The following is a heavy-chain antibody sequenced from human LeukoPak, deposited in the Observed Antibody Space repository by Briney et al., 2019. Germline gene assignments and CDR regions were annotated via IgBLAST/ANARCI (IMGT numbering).Heavy chain of an antibody. CDR1: GGSISSYY. Sequence: PSETLSLTCTVSGGSISSYYWSWIRQPPGKGLEWIGYIYYSGSTNYNPSLKSRVTISVDTSKNQFSLKLSSVTAADTAAYYCARRSRQLEDYFDYWGQGTLVTVSS. D-gene: IGHD6-6*01. CDR3: ARRSRQLEDYFDY. CDR2: IYYSGST. J-gene: IGHJ4*02. V-gene: IGHV4-59*08.